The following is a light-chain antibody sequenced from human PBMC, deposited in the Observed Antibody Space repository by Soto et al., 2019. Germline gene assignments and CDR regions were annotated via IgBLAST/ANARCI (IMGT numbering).Light chain of an antibody. CDR2: DVT. V-gene: IGLV2-11*01. Sequence: QSALTQPRSVSGSPGQSVTISCTGTSSDVGGYNYVSWYQQHPGKAPKLIIYDVTKRPSGVPDRFSGSKSGNTASLTISGLQDEDESDYYCCSYAGRYVFGTGTKLTVL. CDR1: SSDVGGYNY. CDR3: CSYAGRYV. J-gene: IGLJ1*01.